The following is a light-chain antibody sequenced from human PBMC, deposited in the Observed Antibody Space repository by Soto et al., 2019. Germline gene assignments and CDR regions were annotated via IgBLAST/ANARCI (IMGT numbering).Light chain of an antibody. J-gene: IGKJ1*01. CDR2: DAS. CDR3: QQRSDWPPT. V-gene: IGKV3-15*01. Sequence: EIVMTQSPGTLSVSPGERATLSCRASHSVRSALAWYQQKPGQSPRLLIFDASTRATGIPARFSGSGSGTEFTLTISNLQSEDFAVYYCQQRSDWPPTFGQGTKVDIK. CDR1: HSVRSA.